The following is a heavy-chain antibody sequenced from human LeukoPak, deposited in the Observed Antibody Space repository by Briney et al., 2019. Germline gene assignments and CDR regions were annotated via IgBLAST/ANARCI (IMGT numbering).Heavy chain of an antibody. D-gene: IGHD3-10*01. V-gene: IGHV3-48*01. Sequence: GGSLRLSCVASGFTLSSHNINWVRQAPGKGLEWVSHISSSGSITYYGDSVKGRIAISRDNAKNSVSLYMNSLRAEDSAVYYCARPGITAFDIWGQGTMVTVSS. J-gene: IGHJ3*02. CDR1: GFTLSSHN. CDR3: ARPGITAFDI. CDR2: ISSSGSIT.